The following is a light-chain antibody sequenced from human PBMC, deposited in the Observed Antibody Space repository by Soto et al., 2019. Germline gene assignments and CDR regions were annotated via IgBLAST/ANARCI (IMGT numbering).Light chain of an antibody. CDR3: QQYNSYRIT. CDR1: QSVSSY. Sequence: EIMLTQSPAPLSLSPGERATLSCRASQSVSSYLAWYQQKPGQAPRLLIYDASNRATGVPARFSGSGSGTEFTLTITSLQSEDFATYYCQQYNSYRITFGQGTRLEIK. CDR2: DAS. V-gene: IGKV3-11*01. J-gene: IGKJ5*01.